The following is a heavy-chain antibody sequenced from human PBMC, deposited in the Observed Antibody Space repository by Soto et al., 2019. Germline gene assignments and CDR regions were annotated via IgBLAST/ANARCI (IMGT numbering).Heavy chain of an antibody. CDR3: ARVGIAAATNWFDP. D-gene: IGHD6-13*01. Sequence: SVEVSCQASGGTCICYAIRWLRLPLGQGLEWMGGIIPIFGTANYAQKFQGRVTITADESTSTAYMELSSLRSEDTAVYYCARVGIAAATNWFDPWGQGTLVTVSS. V-gene: IGHV1-69*13. J-gene: IGHJ5*02. CDR1: GGTCICYA. CDR2: IIPIFGTA.